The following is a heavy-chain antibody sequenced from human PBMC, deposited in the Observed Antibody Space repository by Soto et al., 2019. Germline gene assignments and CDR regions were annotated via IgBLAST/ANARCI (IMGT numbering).Heavy chain of an antibody. CDR2: ISSSGRAV. V-gene: IGHV3-11*01. CDR1: GFIFGDFY. J-gene: IGHJ6*02. Sequence: QVQLVESGGGLVKPGGSLRLSCAGSGFIFGDFYMTWLRQPPGKGLEWISYISSSGRAVFYADSVKGRFIISRDNANNSLYLQMSSMRVEDTSIYYCARVRPWDDLCVWGQGTTVTVS. CDR3: ARVRPWDDLCV. D-gene: IGHD3-3*01.